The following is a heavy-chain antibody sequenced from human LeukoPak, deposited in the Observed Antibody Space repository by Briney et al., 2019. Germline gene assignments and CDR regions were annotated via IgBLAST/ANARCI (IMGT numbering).Heavy chain of an antibody. Sequence: PGGSLRLSCAASGFTFSSYSMNWVRQAPGKGLEWVSSISSSSSYIYYADSVKGRFTISRDNAKNSLYLQMNSLRAEDTAVYYCARAKNYDFWSGPHFDYWGQGTLVTVSS. D-gene: IGHD3-3*01. CDR2: ISSSSSYI. J-gene: IGHJ4*02. CDR3: ARAKNYDFWSGPHFDY. V-gene: IGHV3-21*01. CDR1: GFTFSSYS.